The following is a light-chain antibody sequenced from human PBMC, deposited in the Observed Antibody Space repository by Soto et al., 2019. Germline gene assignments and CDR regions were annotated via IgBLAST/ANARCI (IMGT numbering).Light chain of an antibody. V-gene: IGKV4-1*01. Sequence: DIVMTQSPDSLAVSLGERATINCKSSQSVLYSPNNKNYLAWYQQKPGQPPKLLIYWASTRESGVPDRFSGSGSGTDFTLTISSLQAEDVALYYCQQYHSAPQSFGQGTKVEIK. J-gene: IGKJ1*01. CDR1: QSVLYSPNNKNY. CDR2: WAS. CDR3: QQYHSAPQS.